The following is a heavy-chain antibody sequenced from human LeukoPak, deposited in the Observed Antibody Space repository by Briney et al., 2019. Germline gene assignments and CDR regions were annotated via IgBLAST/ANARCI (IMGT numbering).Heavy chain of an antibody. D-gene: IGHD6-13*01. J-gene: IGHJ3*02. CDR3: AIIAGGDAFDI. V-gene: IGHV3-33*01. CDR1: GFTFSSYG. Sequence: PGRSLRLSCAASGFTFSSYGMHWVRQAPGKGLEWVAVIWYDGSNKYYADYVKGRFTISRDNSKNTLYLQMNSLRAEDTAVYYCAIIAGGDAFDIWGQGTMVTVSS. CDR2: IWYDGSNK.